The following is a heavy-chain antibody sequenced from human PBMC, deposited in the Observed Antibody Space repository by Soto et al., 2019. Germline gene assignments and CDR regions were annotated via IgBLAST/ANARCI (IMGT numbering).Heavy chain of an antibody. D-gene: IGHD3-10*01. Sequence: QVQLVQSGAEVKKPGSSVKVSCKASGGTFSSYAISWVRQAPGQGLEWMGGIIPIFGTANYAQKFQGRVTITADESTSTAYMELSSLRSEDTAVYYCARDEVVRGPTDYYCYGMDVWGQGTTVTVSS. J-gene: IGHJ6*02. CDR1: GGTFSSYA. CDR2: IIPIFGTA. CDR3: ARDEVVRGPTDYYCYGMDV. V-gene: IGHV1-69*12.